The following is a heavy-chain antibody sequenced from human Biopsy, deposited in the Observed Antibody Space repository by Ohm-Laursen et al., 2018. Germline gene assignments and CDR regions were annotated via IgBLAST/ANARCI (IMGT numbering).Heavy chain of an antibody. CDR3: AKACCSGSYYDGFDV. CDR1: GFTFSSFA. Sequence: SLRLSCTASGFTFSSFAMTWVRQGPGKGLEWVSTISSAGGSTFYAESVKGRFTISRDDAKNSLHLQMDSLRPEDTALYYCAKACCSGSYYDGFDVWGQGTVVTVSS. CDR2: ISSAGGST. V-gene: IGHV3-23*01. D-gene: IGHD1-26*01. J-gene: IGHJ3*01.